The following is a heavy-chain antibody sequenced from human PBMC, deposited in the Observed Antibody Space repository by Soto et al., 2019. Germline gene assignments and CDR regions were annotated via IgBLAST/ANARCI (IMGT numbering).Heavy chain of an antibody. J-gene: IGHJ4*02. D-gene: IGHD2-15*01. CDR3: ARLPGYCSGGSCRIDY. Sequence: SETLSLTCAVGGGSFSGYYWSWIRQPPGKGLEWIGEINHSGSTNYNPSLKSRVTISVDTSKNQFSLKLSSVTAADTAVYFCARLPGYCSGGSCRIDYWGQGTLVTVSS. V-gene: IGHV4-34*01. CDR1: GGSFSGYY. CDR2: INHSGST.